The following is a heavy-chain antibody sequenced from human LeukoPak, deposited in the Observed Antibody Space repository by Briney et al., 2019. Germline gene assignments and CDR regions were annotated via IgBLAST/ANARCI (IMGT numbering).Heavy chain of an antibody. CDR2: IYYSGST. CDR3: ARFRDAFDI. J-gene: IGHJ3*02. CDR1: GGSISSHY. Sequence: SETLSLTCTVPGGSISSHYWSWIRQPPGKGLEWIGYIYYSGSTNYNPSLKSRVTISVDTSKNQFSLKLSSVTAADTAVYYCARFRDAFDIWGQGTMVTVSS. V-gene: IGHV4-59*11.